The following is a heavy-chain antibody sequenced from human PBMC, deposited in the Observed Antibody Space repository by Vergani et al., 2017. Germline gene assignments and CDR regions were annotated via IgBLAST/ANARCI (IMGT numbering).Heavy chain of an antibody. CDR1: GYTFTSYY. Sequence: QVPPVQSGAEVKKPGASVKVSCKASGYTFTSYYMHWVRQAPGQGLEWMGIINPSGGSTSYEQKFQSRVTMTRDTSTSTLDMELSSLRSEDTAVYYCARDRPLVGAASFDYWGQGTMVTVAS. J-gene: IGHJ4*02. CDR2: INPSGGST. V-gene: IGHV1-46*01. CDR3: ARDRPLVGAASFDY. D-gene: IGHD1-26*01.